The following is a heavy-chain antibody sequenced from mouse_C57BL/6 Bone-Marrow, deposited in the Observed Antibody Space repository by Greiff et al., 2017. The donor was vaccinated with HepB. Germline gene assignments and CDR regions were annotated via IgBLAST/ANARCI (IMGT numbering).Heavy chain of an antibody. CDR2: IRLKSDNYAT. J-gene: IGHJ4*01. CDR1: GFTFSNYW. V-gene: IGHV6-3*01. Sequence: EVHLVESGGGLVQPGGSMKLSCVASGFTFSNYWMNWVRQSPEKGLEWVAQIRLKSDNYATHYAESVKGRFTISRDDSKSSVYLQMNNLRAEDTGIYYCTGRVRRGGYAMDYWGQGTSVTVSS. D-gene: IGHD2-14*01. CDR3: TGRVRRGGYAMDY.